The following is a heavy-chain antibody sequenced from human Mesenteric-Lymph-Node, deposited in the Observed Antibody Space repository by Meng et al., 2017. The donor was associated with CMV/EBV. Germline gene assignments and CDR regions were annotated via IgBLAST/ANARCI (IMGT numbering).Heavy chain of an antibody. CDR1: GFTFRAYA. D-gene: IGHD1-26*01. J-gene: IGHJ4*02. Sequence: GGSLRLSCAASGFTFRAYAMSWVRQAPGKGLEWVSAISDRGGSPYYADSVKGRFTISRDNSKDTLYLQINSLRAEDTALYYCAKVKAPKQWEHGDFDSWGRGTLVTVSS. CDR2: ISDRGGSP. CDR3: AKVKAPKQWEHGDFDS. V-gene: IGHV3-23*01.